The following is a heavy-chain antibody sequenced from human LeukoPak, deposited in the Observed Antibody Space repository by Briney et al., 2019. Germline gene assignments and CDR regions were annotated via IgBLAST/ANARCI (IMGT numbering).Heavy chain of an antibody. Sequence: GASVKVSCKASGYTFTSHDINWVRQATGQGLEWRGWMNPNSGNTGYAQKFQGRVTITRNTSISTAYMELSSLRSEDTAVYYCARGLSPMVRGVIFRGQYYYYYMDVWGKGTTVTISS. J-gene: IGHJ6*03. D-gene: IGHD3-10*01. V-gene: IGHV1-8*03. CDR3: ARGLSPMVRGVIFRGQYYYYYMDV. CDR2: MNPNSGNT. CDR1: GYTFTSHD.